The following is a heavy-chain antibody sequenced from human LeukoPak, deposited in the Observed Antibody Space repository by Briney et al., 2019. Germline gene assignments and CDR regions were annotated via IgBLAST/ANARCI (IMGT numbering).Heavy chain of an antibody. J-gene: IGHJ4*02. CDR3: ARCRHSYDSSGFPHY. Sequence: QPGRSLRLSCAASGFTFDDYAMHWVRQAPGKGLEWVSGTSWNSGSIGYADSVKGRFTISRDNAKNSLYLQMNSLRAEDTASYYCARCRHSYDSSGFPHYWGQGTLVTVSS. CDR2: TSWNSGSI. CDR1: GFTFDDYA. D-gene: IGHD3-22*01. V-gene: IGHV3-9*01.